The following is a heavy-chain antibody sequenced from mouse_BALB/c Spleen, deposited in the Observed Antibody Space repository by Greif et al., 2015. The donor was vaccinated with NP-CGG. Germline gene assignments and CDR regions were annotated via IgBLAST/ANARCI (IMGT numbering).Heavy chain of an antibody. CDR1: GFAFTNYL. J-gene: IGHJ1*01. Sequence: QVQLQQSGAELVRPGTSVKVSCKASGFAFTNYLIEWVKQRPGQGLEWIGVINPGSGGTNYNEKFKGKATLTADKSSSTAYMQLSSLTSDDSAVYFCAREVLYDGYYLWYFDVWGAGTTVTVSS. CDR2: INPGSGGT. V-gene: IGHV1-54*03. D-gene: IGHD2-3*01. CDR3: AREVLYDGYYLWYFDV.